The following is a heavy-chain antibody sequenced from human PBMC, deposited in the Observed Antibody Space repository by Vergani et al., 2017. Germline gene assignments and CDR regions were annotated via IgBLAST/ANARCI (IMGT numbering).Heavy chain of an antibody. Sequence: QVQLVESGGGVVQPGRSLRLSCAASGFTFSSYAMHWVRQAPGKGLEWVAVISYDGSNKYYADSVKGRFTISRDNSKNTLYLQMNSLNTEDTAVYYCARDVDPLSAARYCSGGSCYTFDYWGQGTLVTVSS. CDR2: ISYDGSNK. CDR3: ARDVDPLSAARYCSGGSCYTFDY. J-gene: IGHJ4*02. D-gene: IGHD2-15*01. V-gene: IGHV3-30*04. CDR1: GFTFSSYA.